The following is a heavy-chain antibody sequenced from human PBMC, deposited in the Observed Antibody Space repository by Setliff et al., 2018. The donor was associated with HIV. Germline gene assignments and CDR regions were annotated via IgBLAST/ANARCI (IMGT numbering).Heavy chain of an antibody. CDR3: ARQWGERVMDV. Sequence: PSETLSLTCTVSGGSIDSFSYYWGWIRQTPGKELEWIGNIYHSGCTNYNPSLKSRVAISVDRSKRHFFLKLSSVTAADTAVYYCARQWGERVMDVWGNGTTVTVSS. CDR2: IYHSGCT. D-gene: IGHD3-16*01. CDR1: GGSIDSFSYY. J-gene: IGHJ6*03. V-gene: IGHV4-39*01.